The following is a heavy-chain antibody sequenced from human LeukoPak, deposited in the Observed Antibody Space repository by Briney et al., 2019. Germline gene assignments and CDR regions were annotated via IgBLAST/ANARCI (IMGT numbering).Heavy chain of an antibody. CDR3: ARGLMDTAMGSFDY. V-gene: IGHV3-48*03. Sequence: GSLRLSCAASGFTFSSYEMNWVRQAPGKGPEWVSYISSSGSTIYYADSVKGRFTISRDNAKNSLYLQMNSLRAEDTAVYYCARGLMDTAMGSFDYWGQGTLVTVSS. J-gene: IGHJ4*02. D-gene: IGHD5-18*01. CDR2: ISSSGSTI. CDR1: GFTFSSYE.